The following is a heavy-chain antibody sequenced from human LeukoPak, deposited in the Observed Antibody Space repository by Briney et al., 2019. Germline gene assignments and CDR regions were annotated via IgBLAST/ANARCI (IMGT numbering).Heavy chain of an antibody. J-gene: IGHJ4*02. V-gene: IGHV4-59*01. CDR3: ARDARGYYDSPFDY. CDR2: IYYSGST. Sequence: TLSLTCTVSGGSISSYYWSWIRQPPGKGLDWIGYIYYSGSTNYNPSLKSRVTISVDTSKNQFSLKLSSVTAADTAVYYCARDARGYYDSPFDYWGQGTLVTVSS. D-gene: IGHD3-22*01. CDR1: GGSISSYY.